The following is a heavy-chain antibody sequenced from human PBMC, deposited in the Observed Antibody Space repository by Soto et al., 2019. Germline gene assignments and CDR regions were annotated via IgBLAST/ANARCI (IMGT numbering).Heavy chain of an antibody. V-gene: IGHV1-18*04. CDR1: GYTFTSYG. CDR2: ISAYNGNT. Sequence: QVQLVQSGAEVKKPGASVKVSCKASGYTFTSYGISWVRQAPGQGLEWMGWISAYNGNTNYAQKLQGRVTMTTDTSTSTAYMELRSLRSDDTAVDYCARAASQYCSGGSCYSSAFDIWGQGTMVTVSS. D-gene: IGHD2-15*01. CDR3: ARAASQYCSGGSCYSSAFDI. J-gene: IGHJ3*02.